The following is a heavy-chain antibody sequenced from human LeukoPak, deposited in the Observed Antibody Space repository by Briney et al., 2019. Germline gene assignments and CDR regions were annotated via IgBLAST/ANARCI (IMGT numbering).Heavy chain of an antibody. Sequence: PGGSLRLSCAASGFTFTTYWMHWVRQAPGQGLVWVSRINSDGSSTNYADSVKGRFSISRDNARNTVYLQLNSLRAEDTAVYYCARDAPGAATDYWGQGTLVTVSS. V-gene: IGHV3-74*01. CDR1: GFTFTTYW. CDR3: ARDAPGAATDY. J-gene: IGHJ4*02. CDR2: INSDGSST. D-gene: IGHD3-10*01.